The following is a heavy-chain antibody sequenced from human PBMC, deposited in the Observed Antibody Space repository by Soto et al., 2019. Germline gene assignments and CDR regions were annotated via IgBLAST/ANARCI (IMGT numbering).Heavy chain of an antibody. J-gene: IGHJ4*02. V-gene: IGHV3-53*01. CDR1: WFTVITNY. CDR2: FYSGGST. Sequence: GGSLRLSCESFWFTVITNYMSWVRQTPGKGLEWVSVFYSGGSTFYADSVKGRFTISRDNSRNTLYLQMRSLRAEDTAVYYCARGFPSMTYYGEYYFDYWGQGTLVTVSS. D-gene: IGHD3-10*01. CDR3: ARGFPSMTYYGEYYFDY.